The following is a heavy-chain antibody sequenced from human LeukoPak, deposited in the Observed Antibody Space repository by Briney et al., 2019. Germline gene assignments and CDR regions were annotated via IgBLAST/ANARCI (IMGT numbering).Heavy chain of an antibody. CDR2: IKLDVSET. CDR3: ARKGNAFDF. V-gene: IGHV3-7*01. J-gene: IGHJ3*01. Sequence: GRSLRLSCAASGFTFSSYAMHWVRQAPGKGLEWVANIKLDVSETYYVDSVRGRFTISRDNTKNSLYLQMDSLRAEDTAVNYCARKGNAFDFWGQGTMVTVSS. D-gene: IGHD3-10*01. CDR1: GFTFSSYA.